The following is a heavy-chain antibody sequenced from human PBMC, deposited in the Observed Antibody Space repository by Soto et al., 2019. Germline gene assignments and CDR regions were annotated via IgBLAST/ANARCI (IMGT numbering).Heavy chain of an antibody. J-gene: IGHJ5*02. Sequence: SETLSLTCTVSGGSISSGGYYWSWIRQHPGKGLEWIGYIYYSGSTYYNPSLKSRVTISVDTSKNQFSLKLSSVTAADTAVYYCARSPGDFWSGYPLCWFDPWGQGTLVTVSS. CDR1: GGSISSGGYY. CDR2: IYYSGST. V-gene: IGHV4-31*03. D-gene: IGHD3-3*01. CDR3: ARSPGDFWSGYPLCWFDP.